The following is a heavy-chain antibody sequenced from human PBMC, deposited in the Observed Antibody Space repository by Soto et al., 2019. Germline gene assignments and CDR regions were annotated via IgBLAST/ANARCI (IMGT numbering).Heavy chain of an antibody. V-gene: IGHV3-64*01. J-gene: IGHJ6*02. Sequence: EVQLVESGGGLVQPGGSLRLSCAASGFTFSSYAMHWVRQAPGKGLEYVSAISSNGGSTYYANSVKGRFTISRDNSKITLYLQMGSLRAEDMAVYYCARNGADYGGNIYYYYGMDVWGQGTTVTVSS. CDR1: GFTFSSYA. D-gene: IGHD4-17*01. CDR2: ISSNGGST. CDR3: ARNGADYGGNIYYYYGMDV.